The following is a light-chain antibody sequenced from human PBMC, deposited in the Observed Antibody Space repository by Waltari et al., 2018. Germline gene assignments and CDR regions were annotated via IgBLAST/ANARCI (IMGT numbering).Light chain of an antibody. Sequence: ELVLTQSPATLSLSPGERATPSCRASQSVRGYIAWYQQKPGQAPRLLIYDTSNRATGLPARFSGSGSGTDFTLTISSLEPEDFAVYYCQHRGHWPPDATFGPGTKVDIK. V-gene: IGKV3-11*01. J-gene: IGKJ3*01. CDR1: QSVRGY. CDR2: DTS. CDR3: QHRGHWPPDAT.